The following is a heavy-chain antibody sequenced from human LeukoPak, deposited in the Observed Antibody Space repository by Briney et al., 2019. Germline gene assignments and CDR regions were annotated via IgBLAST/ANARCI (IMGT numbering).Heavy chain of an antibody. Sequence: PGGSLRLSCAASGFTLSDHYMSWIRQAPGKGLEWVSYISGSGSTIFYADSVKGRFTISRDNAKKSLYLQMNSLRAEDTAVYYCAKSPPDSNVRKWLSPWYFDYWGQGTLVTVSS. V-gene: IGHV3-11*01. CDR1: GFTLSDHY. CDR3: AKSPPDSNVRKWLSPWYFDY. J-gene: IGHJ4*02. D-gene: IGHD3-22*01. CDR2: ISGSGSTI.